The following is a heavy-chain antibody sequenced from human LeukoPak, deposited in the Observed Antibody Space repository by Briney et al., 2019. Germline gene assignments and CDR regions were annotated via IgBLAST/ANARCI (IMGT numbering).Heavy chain of an antibody. CDR2: ISAYNGNT. CDR3: AREIAYCGGDCYFGFDY. V-gene: IGHV1-18*01. D-gene: IGHD2-21*01. Sequence: ASVKVSCKASGYTFTSYGISWVRQAPGQGLEWMGWISAYNGNTNYAQKLQGRVTMTTDTSTSTAYMELRSLRSDDTAVYYCAREIAYCGGDCYFGFDYRGQGTLVTVSS. J-gene: IGHJ4*02. CDR1: GYTFTSYG.